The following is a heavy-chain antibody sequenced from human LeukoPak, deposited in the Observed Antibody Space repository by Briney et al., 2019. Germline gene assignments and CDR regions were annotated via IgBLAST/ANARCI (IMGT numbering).Heavy chain of an antibody. CDR3: TTDPTTVVTPSDY. V-gene: IGHV3-15*01. D-gene: IGHD4-23*01. CDR1: GFTFSNAW. CDR2: IKSKTDGGTT. Sequence: PGGLLRLSCAASGFTFSNAWMSWVRQAPGKGLEWVGRIKSKTDGGTTDYAAPVKGRFTISRDDSKNTLYLQMNSLKTEDTAVYYCTTDPTTVVTPSDYWGQGTLVTVSS. J-gene: IGHJ4*02.